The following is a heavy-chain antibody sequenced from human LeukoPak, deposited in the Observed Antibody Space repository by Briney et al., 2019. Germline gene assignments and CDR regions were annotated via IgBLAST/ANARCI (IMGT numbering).Heavy chain of an antibody. V-gene: IGHV3-21*01. CDR3: ARGGVVTTNTPHDY. Sequence: GGSLRLSCVTSGFNFNSLSMNWVRQAPGKGLEWVSFISSSGSFIYYIDSVKGRFTISRDNAKNSLFLQMNSLRTEDTAVYYCARGGVVTTNTPHDYWGQGPMVSVSS. D-gene: IGHD2-21*02. J-gene: IGHJ4*02. CDR1: GFNFNSLS. CDR2: ISSSGSFI.